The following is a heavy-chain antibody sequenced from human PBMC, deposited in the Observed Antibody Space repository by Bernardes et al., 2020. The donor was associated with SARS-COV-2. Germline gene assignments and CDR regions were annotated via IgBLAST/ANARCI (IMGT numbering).Heavy chain of an antibody. J-gene: IGHJ3*02. Sequence: SVKDFCKTSGNTFTSYAVIWVRQAPGQGLECMGGIIPLFGTTNYAQNFQGRVTIAADESTSTVYMELSSLRSEDTAMYYCARSGTYPDAFDIWGQGTMVTVSS. V-gene: IGHV1-69*13. CDR3: ARSGTYPDAFDI. D-gene: IGHD1-26*01. CDR2: IIPLFGTT. CDR1: GNTFTSYA.